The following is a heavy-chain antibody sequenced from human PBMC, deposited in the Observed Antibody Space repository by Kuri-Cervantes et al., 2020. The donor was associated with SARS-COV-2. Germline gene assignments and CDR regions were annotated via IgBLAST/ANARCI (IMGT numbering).Heavy chain of an antibody. CDR2: ISGSGSST. CDR1: GFTFSSYA. J-gene: IGHJ4*02. Sequence: GGSLRLSCAASGFTFSSYAMSWVRQAPGKGPEWVSSISGSGSSTYYTDSMKGRFTITRDDSKNTQYLPTDSLGAEYTAVYYCAKSRTGVEVSTDYWGPGTLVTVSS. CDR3: AKSRTGVEVSTDY. V-gene: IGHV3-23*01. D-gene: IGHD5/OR15-5a*01.